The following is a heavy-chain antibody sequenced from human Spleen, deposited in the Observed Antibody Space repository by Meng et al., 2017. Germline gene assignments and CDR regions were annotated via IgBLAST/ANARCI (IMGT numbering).Heavy chain of an antibody. CDR1: GFTFSSYA. CDR3: ARVHYAFDY. CDR2: ISYDGSNK. D-gene: IGHD4-17*01. J-gene: IGHJ4*02. Sequence: GESLKISCAASGFTFSSYAMHWVRQAPGKGLEWVAVISYDGSNKYYADSVKGRFTISRDNAKNSLYLQMNSLRAEDTAVYYCARVHYAFDYWGQGTLVTVSS. V-gene: IGHV3-30*07.